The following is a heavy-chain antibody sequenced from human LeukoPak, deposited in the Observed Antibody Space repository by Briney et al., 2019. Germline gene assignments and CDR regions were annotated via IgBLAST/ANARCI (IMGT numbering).Heavy chain of an antibody. D-gene: IGHD3-3*01. Sequence: SETLPLTCAVYGGSFSGYYWSWIRQPPGKGLEWIGEINHSGSTNYNPSLKSRVTISVDTSKNQFSLKLSSVTAADTAVYYCASQIFGVVIRWGNWFDPWGQGTLVTVSS. CDR2: INHSGST. V-gene: IGHV4-34*01. CDR3: ASQIFGVVIRWGNWFDP. J-gene: IGHJ5*02. CDR1: GGSFSGYY.